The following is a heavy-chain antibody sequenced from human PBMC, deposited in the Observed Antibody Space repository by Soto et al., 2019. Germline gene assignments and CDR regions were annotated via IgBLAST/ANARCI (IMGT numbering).Heavy chain of an antibody. J-gene: IGHJ6*02. CDR2: IWHDGSNK. D-gene: IGHD3-10*01. CDR3: ARARVLPPGNYYRFSYYYGMDV. CDR1: GFTFSSYG. V-gene: IGHV3-33*01. Sequence: GGSLRLSCAASGFTFSSYGIHWVRQAPGKGLEWVAVIWHDGSNKYYGDSVRGRFTISRDNSKNTLYLQMNSLRAEDTAVYYCARARVLPPGNYYRFSYYYGMDVWGQGTTVNVSS.